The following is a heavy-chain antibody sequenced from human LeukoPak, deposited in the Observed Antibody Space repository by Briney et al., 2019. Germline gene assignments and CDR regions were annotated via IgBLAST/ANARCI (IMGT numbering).Heavy chain of an antibody. Sequence: GGSLRLSCAASGFTFSSYAMSGVRQAPGKGLEWVSAISGIVGSTYYADSVKGRFTISRDNSKNTLYLQMNSLRAEDTAVYYCAKGATMIVVVVYSFDYRGQGTLVTVSS. CDR1: GFTFSSYA. D-gene: IGHD3-22*01. CDR3: AKGATMIVVVVYSFDY. CDR2: ISGIVGST. V-gene: IGHV3-23*01. J-gene: IGHJ4*02.